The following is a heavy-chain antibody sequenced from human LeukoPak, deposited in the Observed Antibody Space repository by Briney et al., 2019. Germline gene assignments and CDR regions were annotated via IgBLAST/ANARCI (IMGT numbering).Heavy chain of an antibody. CDR1: GGSISSSSYY. CDR2: IYYSGST. Sequence: PSETLSLTCTVSGGSISSSSYYWGWIRQPPGKGLEWIGSIYYSGSTYYNPSLKSRVTISVDTSKNQFSLKLSSVTAADTAVYYCARRSQSSGWRNYYYGMDVWGQGTTVTVSS. D-gene: IGHD6-19*01. J-gene: IGHJ6*02. V-gene: IGHV4-39*07. CDR3: ARRSQSSGWRNYYYGMDV.